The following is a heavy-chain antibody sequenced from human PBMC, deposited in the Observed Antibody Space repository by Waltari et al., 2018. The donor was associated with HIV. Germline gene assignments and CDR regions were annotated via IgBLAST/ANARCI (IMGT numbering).Heavy chain of an antibody. D-gene: IGHD4-17*01. CDR2: VSGHNGDK. CDR1: GYNVKNYG. V-gene: IGHV1-18*01. J-gene: IGHJ5*02. Sequence: QIQVVQSGGEVKKPGASVTVSCKTSGYNVKNYGITWVRQAPGQGLEWMGRVSGHNGDKMYVQEFQGRDIMTIDTSPNSGYLELQSLTSDDTADYYCARAAYGDFLYSWIDPWGQGTPVIVSS. CDR3: ARAAYGDFLYSWIDP.